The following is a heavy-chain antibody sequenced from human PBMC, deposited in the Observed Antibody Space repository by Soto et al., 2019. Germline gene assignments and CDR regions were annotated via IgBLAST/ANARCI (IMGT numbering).Heavy chain of an antibody. Sequence: GGSLRLSCAASGFTFSSYAMHWVRQAPGKGLEWVAVISYDGSNKYYADSVKGRFTISRDNSKNTLYLQMNSLRAEDTAVYYCVKDLLVVVPAAIRAPDYWGQGTLVTVSS. CDR2: ISYDGSNK. D-gene: IGHD2-2*02. V-gene: IGHV3-30-3*01. CDR3: VKDLLVVVPAAIRAPDY. J-gene: IGHJ4*02. CDR1: GFTFSSYA.